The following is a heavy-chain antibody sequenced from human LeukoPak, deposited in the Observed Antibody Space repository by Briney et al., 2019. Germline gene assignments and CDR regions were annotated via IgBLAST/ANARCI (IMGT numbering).Heavy chain of an antibody. CDR2: VDHSGST. Sequence: SEALSLTCEVYGGSLSGYRWTWIRQPPGKGLEWIGEVDHSGSTTYTSSLEGRVTITADNSKNQFSLSLTSVTAADTAVYYCARVFGYYYYYLDVWGKGTTVTASS. J-gene: IGHJ6*03. CDR1: GGSLSGYR. D-gene: IGHD3-10*01. V-gene: IGHV4-34*01. CDR3: ARVFGYYYYYLDV.